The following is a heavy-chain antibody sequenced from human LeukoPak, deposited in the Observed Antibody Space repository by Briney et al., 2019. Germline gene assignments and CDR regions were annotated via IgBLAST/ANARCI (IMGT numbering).Heavy chain of an antibody. V-gene: IGHV4-34*01. CDR1: DGSFSDYY. CDR2: INHSGST. Sequence: SETLSLTCAVYDGSFSDYYWSWIRQPPGKGLEWIGDINHSGSTNYNPSLKSRVTISVDTSKNQFSLKLSSVTAADTAVYYCARSFVVVAASVHYFDYWGQGTLVTVSS. J-gene: IGHJ4*02. D-gene: IGHD2-15*01. CDR3: ARSFVVVAASVHYFDY.